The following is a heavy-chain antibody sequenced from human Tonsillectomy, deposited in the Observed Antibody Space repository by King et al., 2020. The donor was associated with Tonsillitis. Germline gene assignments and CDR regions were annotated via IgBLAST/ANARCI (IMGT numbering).Heavy chain of an antibody. CDR2: TSYDGGNR. CDR3: ARRHSDASFYSYAMDA. V-gene: IGHV3-30*03. J-gene: IGHJ6*02. Sequence: VQLVESGGGVVQPGRSLRLSCATSGFVFRKFGMHWVRQAPGKGLEWVAVTSYDGGNRYYADSVKGRFTISRDNCENTLYLQMNSLRVEDTAVYYCARRHSDASFYSYAMDAWGQGTTVTVSS. D-gene: IGHD3-16*01. CDR1: GFVFRKFG.